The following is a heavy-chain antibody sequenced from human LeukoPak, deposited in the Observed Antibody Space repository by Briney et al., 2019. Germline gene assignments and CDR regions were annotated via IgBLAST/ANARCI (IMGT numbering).Heavy chain of an antibody. D-gene: IGHD5-24*01. CDR2: ISSNGDTT. V-gene: IGHV3-64*04. Sequence: PGGSLRLSCSASGFTFRSYAMHWVRQAPGKGLEYVSAISSNGDTTYYADSVKGRFTISRDNAKNSLYLQMNSLRAEDTAVYYCASLSTGRDGYIDWGQGTLVTVSS. CDR1: GFTFRSYA. J-gene: IGHJ4*01. CDR3: ASLSTGRDGYID.